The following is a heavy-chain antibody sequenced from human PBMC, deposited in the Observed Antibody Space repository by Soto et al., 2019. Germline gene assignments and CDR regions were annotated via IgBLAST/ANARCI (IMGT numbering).Heavy chain of an antibody. Sequence: QVQLVESGGGVVQPGRSLRLSCAASGFAFSGYGMHCVRQAPGKGLEWVALISYDGSTKYYADAVKGRCTISRDNSKNTLYLQMNSLRPEDTGVYYCTKTDAGGSYDYWGQGTLVTVSS. D-gene: IGHD1-26*01. CDR1: GFAFSGYG. V-gene: IGHV3-30*18. CDR3: TKTDAGGSYDY. CDR2: ISYDGSTK. J-gene: IGHJ4*02.